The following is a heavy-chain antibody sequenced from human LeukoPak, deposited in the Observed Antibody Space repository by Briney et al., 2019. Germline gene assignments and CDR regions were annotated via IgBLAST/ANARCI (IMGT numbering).Heavy chain of an antibody. CDR3: ASGTYRLGDY. J-gene: IGHJ4*02. V-gene: IGHV3-23*01. CDR2: ISSNSADT. Sequence: GGSLRLSCAASGFSFSTYAMSWVRQAPGKGLEWVSGISSNSADTYYADSVRGRFRASRDNSKSTLYLQMNSLRAEDTAVYYCASGTYRLGDYWGQGTLVAVSS. CDR1: GFSFSTYA. D-gene: IGHD3-10*01.